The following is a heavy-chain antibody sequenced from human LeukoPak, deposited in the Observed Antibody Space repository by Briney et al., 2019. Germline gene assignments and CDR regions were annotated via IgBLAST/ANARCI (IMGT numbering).Heavy chain of an antibody. J-gene: IGHJ4*02. D-gene: IGHD3-22*01. Sequence: GGSLRLSCAASGFILDAFGMSWVRHVPGKGLEWVSGIEWNGGRREYADSVKGRSTISRDNAKNSLYLQMKNLRAEDTALYYCASVPDDASGNSRYYFKTWGQGTLVTVSS. CDR1: GFILDAFG. V-gene: IGHV3-20*04. CDR2: IEWNGGRR. CDR3: ASVPDDASGNSRYYFKT.